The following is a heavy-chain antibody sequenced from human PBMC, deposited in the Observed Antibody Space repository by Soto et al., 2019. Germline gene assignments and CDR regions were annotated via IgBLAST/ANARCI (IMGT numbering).Heavy chain of an antibody. J-gene: IGHJ5*02. CDR3: ASRMTTVTNYFDP. D-gene: IGHD4-17*01. Sequence: QITLKESGPTLVKPTQTLTLTCSLAGFSLTTSGVGVAWIRQPPGKSLEWLALIFWNDDEHYNQSLRVRVTITQDTSRNQVVLTMANMDPVDTDTYYCASRMTTVTNYFDPWGEGTLLTASS. CDR2: IFWNDDE. CDR1: GFSLTTSGVG. V-gene: IGHV2-5*01.